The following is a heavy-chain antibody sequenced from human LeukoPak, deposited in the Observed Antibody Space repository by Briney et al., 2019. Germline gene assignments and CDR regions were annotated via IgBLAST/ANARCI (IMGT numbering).Heavy chain of an antibody. CDR3: ARDLRYYGSGSNSYYMDV. V-gene: IGHV4-38-2*02. CDR1: GYSISSGYY. Sequence: SETLSLICTVSGYSISSGYYWGWIRQPPGKGLKWIGSIYHSGSTYYNPSLKSRVTISVDTSKNQFSLKLSSVTAADTAVYYCARDLRYYGSGSNSYYMDVWGKGTTVTVSS. CDR2: IYHSGST. D-gene: IGHD3-10*01. J-gene: IGHJ6*03.